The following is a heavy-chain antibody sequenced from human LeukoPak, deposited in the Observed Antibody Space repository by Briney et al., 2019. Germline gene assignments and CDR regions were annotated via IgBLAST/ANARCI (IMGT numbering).Heavy chain of an antibody. D-gene: IGHD6-13*01. J-gene: IGHJ6*02. CDR3: ARGSAIAAAGTYYYYYGMDV. CDR1: GYTFTGYY. Sequence: GASVKVSCKASGYTFTGYYMHWVRQAPGQGLEWMGWINPNSGGTNYAQKFQGWVTMTRDTSISTAYMELSRLRSDDTAVYYCARGSAIAAAGTYYYYYGMDVWGQGTTVTVSS. V-gene: IGHV1-2*04. CDR2: INPNSGGT.